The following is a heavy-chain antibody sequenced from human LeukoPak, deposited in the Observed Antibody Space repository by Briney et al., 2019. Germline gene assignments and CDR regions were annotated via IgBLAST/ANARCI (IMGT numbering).Heavy chain of an antibody. CDR1: GGSISSGGYY. V-gene: IGHV4-31*03. CDR2: IYYSGST. Sequence: SETLSLTCTVSGGSISSGGYYWSWIRQHPGKSLEWIGYIYYSGSTYYNPSLKSRVTISVDTSKNQFSLKLSSVTAADTAVYYCAREGGITHYFDYWGQGTLVTVSS. J-gene: IGHJ4*02. D-gene: IGHD3-16*01. CDR3: AREGGITHYFDY.